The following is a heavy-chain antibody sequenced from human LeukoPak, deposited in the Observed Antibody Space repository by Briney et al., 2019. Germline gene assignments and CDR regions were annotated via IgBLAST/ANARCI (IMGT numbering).Heavy chain of an antibody. Sequence: GGSLRFSCAASGFTLGSYWRHWVRQAPGKGRVWVSRIDTDERSTNYADSVKGRFTISRDNAKNTLYLQMNSLTAEDTAVYYCASGVLIWLGHTFDMWGQGTMVTVSS. CDR3: ASGVLIWLGHTFDM. CDR1: GFTLGSYW. J-gene: IGHJ3*02. D-gene: IGHD3-10*01. V-gene: IGHV3-74*01. CDR2: IDTDERST.